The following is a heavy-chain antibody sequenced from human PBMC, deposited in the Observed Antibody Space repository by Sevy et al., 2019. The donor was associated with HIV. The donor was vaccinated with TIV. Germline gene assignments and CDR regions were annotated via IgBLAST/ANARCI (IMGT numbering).Heavy chain of an antibody. CDR3: VRSREPAHYDILTGGWFDP. D-gene: IGHD3-9*01. CDR2: IHGGNGNT. J-gene: IGHJ5*02. Sequence: ASVKASCKASGFTFRTYIMHWVRQAPGQRPEWMGWIHGGNGNTEYSQKFQGRVTITRDTSASTTYMEVSSLRSEDTVVYYCVRSREPAHYDILTGGWFDPWGQGTLVTVSS. V-gene: IGHV1-3*01. CDR1: GFTFRTYI.